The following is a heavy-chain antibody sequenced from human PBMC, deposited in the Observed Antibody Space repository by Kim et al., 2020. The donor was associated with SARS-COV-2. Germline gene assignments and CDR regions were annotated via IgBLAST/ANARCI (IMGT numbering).Heavy chain of an antibody. CDR2: IDGRGATT. V-gene: IGHV3-23*01. Sequence: GGSLRLSCAASGFTFSNSPMSWVRQAPGKGLEWVSTIDGRGATTYYPGSVKGRFTISRDNSKNTLYLQMNNLRAEGTAVYFCAKSGQLDYWGQGTLGTV. CDR3: AKSGQLDY. D-gene: IGHD5-12*01. J-gene: IGHJ4*02. CDR1: GFTFSNSP.